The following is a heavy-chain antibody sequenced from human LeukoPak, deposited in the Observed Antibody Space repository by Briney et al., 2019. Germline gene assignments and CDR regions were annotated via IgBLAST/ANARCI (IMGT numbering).Heavy chain of an antibody. J-gene: IGHJ5*02. Sequence: GGSLRLSCSASGFTFSSFAMNWVRQAPGKGLERVSIISGYGDTTYYTDSVKGRFTISRDNSKNTLYLQMNSLRAEDTAVYYCAKEPNITPHNWFDPWGQGTLVTVSS. D-gene: IGHD2/OR15-2a*01. CDR2: ISGYGDTT. CDR1: GFTFSSFA. V-gene: IGHV3-23*01. CDR3: AKEPNITPHNWFDP.